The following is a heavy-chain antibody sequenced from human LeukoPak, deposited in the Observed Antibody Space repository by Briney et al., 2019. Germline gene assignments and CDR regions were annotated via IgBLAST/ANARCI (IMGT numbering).Heavy chain of an antibody. CDR2: INHNGNVN. CDR1: GFTFSSYW. D-gene: IGHD1-20*01. Sequence: GGALRLSCAASGFTFSSYWMNWARQAPGKGLEWVASINHNGNVNYYVDSVQGRFTISRDNANNSMYLPMNSLRDEDTAVYYCARERGITASADWFDPWGRGTLVTVSS. V-gene: IGHV3-7*01. J-gene: IGHJ5*02. CDR3: ARERGITASADWFDP.